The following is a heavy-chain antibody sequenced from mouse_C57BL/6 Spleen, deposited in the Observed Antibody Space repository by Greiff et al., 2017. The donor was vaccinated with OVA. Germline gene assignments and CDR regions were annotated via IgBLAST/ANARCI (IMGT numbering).Heavy chain of an antibody. D-gene: IGHD2-5*01. CDR1: GYTFTSYW. CDR2: IYPGNSDT. Sequence: VQLQQSGTVLARPGASVKMSCKTSGYTFTSYWMHWVKQRPGQGLEWIGAIYPGNSDTSYNQKFKGKAKLTAVTSASTAYIELSSLTNEDSAVYDGKRAYYSNYYAMDYWGQGTSVTVSS. V-gene: IGHV1-5*01. J-gene: IGHJ4*01. CDR3: KRAYYSNYYAMDY.